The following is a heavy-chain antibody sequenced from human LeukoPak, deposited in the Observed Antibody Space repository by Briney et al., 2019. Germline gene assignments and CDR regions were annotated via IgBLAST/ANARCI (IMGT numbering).Heavy chain of an antibody. V-gene: IGHV5-51*01. Sequence: GESLKISCKGSGYSFTSYWIGWVRQMPGKGLEWMGIIYPGDSDTRYSPSFQGQVTISADKSISTAYLQWSSLRAEDTAVYYCARASSGWSSLTFDYWGQGTLVTVSS. J-gene: IGHJ4*02. CDR3: ARASSGWSSLTFDY. CDR1: GYSFTSYW. CDR2: IYPGDSDT. D-gene: IGHD6-19*01.